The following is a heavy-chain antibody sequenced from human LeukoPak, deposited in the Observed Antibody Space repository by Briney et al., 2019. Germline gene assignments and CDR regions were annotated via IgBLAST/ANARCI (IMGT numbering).Heavy chain of an antibody. CDR1: GFSVSNTD. V-gene: IGHV3-53*01. Sequence: GGSLRLSCAASGFSVSNTDMSWVRQAPGKALEWVSIIYSGGNTYYADSVKGRFTISRDNSKNTLYLQMNRLRPEDTAVYYCARGTVTAPDYRGQGPLVTVSS. D-gene: IGHD2-21*02. J-gene: IGHJ4*02. CDR2: IYSGGNT. CDR3: ARGTVTAPDY.